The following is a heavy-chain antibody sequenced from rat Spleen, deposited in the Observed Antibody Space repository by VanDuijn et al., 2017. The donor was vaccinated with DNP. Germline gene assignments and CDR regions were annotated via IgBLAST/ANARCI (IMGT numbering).Heavy chain of an antibody. J-gene: IGHJ3*01. CDR3: ARRDLPTPAY. Sequence: EVQLVESGGGFVQPGRSLKLSCAASGFTFGHFGMAWVRQAPKKGLEWVASISTSGSRTYYPDSVKGRFTISRDNAKSSLYLQMNSLKSEDTATYYCARRDLPTPAYWGQGTLVTVSS. CDR2: ISTSGSRT. CDR1: GFTFGHFG. V-gene: IGHV5-46*01. D-gene: IGHD3-4*01.